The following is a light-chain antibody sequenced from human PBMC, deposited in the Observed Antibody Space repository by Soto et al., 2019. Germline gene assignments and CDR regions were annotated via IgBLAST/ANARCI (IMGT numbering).Light chain of an antibody. CDR3: SSYAGSAEV. CDR1: SSDVGAYNL. V-gene: IGLV2-23*02. J-gene: IGLJ1*01. Sequence: QSVLTPPASVSGSPGQSITISCSGTSSDVGAYNLVSWYQQYPGKAPQLMIYEVATRPSGVSNRFSASKSGNTASLTISGLQAEDEAEYYCSSYAGSAEVFGTGTKVTV. CDR2: EVA.